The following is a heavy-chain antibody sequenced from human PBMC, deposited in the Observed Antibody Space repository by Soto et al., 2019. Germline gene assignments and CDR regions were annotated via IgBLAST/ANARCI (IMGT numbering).Heavy chain of an antibody. CDR3: AHNVYGSGTFGH. J-gene: IGHJ4*02. V-gene: IGHV2-5*02. D-gene: IGHD3-10*01. CDR1: GFSLSTTGVG. CDR2: IYWDDDK. Sequence: QITLKESGPTLVKPTQTLTLTCSFSGFSLSTTGVGVGWIRQPPGKALDWLALIYWDDDKRYSPSLKNRLTITRVTSKNQVVLTMTNMDPVDTATYYCAHNVYGSGTFGHWGQGTLVTVSS.